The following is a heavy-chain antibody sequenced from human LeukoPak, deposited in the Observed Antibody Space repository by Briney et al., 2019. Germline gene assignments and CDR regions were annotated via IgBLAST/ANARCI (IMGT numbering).Heavy chain of an antibody. Sequence: GGPLRLSCAASGFTVSSNYMSWVRQAPGKGLEWVSVIYRGGSTYYADSVKGRFTISRDNSKNTLYLQMNSLRAEDTAVYYCARGIVGALDAFDIWGRGTMVTVSS. V-gene: IGHV3-66*01. CDR3: ARGIVGALDAFDI. CDR1: GFTVSSNY. CDR2: IYRGGST. J-gene: IGHJ3*02. D-gene: IGHD1-26*01.